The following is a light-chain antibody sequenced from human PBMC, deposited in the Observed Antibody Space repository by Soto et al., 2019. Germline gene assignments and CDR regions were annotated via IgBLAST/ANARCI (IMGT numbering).Light chain of an antibody. J-gene: IGLJ2*01. CDR2: EVN. V-gene: IGLV2-18*02. CDR3: SSYTSSSTLVV. Sequence: SALTQPPSVSGSPGQSVTISCTGTSSDVGNYNRVSWYQQPPGTAPKLIIYEVNNRPSGVPDRFSGSKSGNTASLTISGLQAEDESDYYCSSYTSSSTLVVFGGGTKLTVL. CDR1: SSDVGNYNR.